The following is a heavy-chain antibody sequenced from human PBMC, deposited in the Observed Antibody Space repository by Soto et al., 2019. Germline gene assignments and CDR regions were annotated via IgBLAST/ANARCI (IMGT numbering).Heavy chain of an antibody. CDR2: ISTGSSYI. Sequence: HGGSLRLSCAASGFPFSPYGMHWVRQAPGKGLEWVSSISTGSSYIYYADSLKGRFTISRDNAGNSLYLQMNSLRAEDTAVYYCAREMKQLVQEGFLQHWGQGTLVTVSS. D-gene: IGHD6-13*01. CDR1: GFPFSPYG. V-gene: IGHV3-21*01. J-gene: IGHJ1*01. CDR3: AREMKQLVQEGFLQH.